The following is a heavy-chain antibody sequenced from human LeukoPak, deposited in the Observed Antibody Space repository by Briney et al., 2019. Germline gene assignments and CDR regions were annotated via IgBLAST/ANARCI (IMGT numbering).Heavy chain of an antibody. D-gene: IGHD1-26*01. V-gene: IGHV4-34*01. Sequence: SETLSLTCAVYGGSFSGYYWSWIRQPPGKGLEWIGEINHSGSTNYNPSLKSRVTISVDTSKNQFSLKLSSVTAADTAVYYCARAVMGATGSDYWAREPWSPSPQ. CDR1: GGSFSGYY. J-gene: IGHJ4*02. CDR2: INHSGST. CDR3: ARAVMGATGSDY.